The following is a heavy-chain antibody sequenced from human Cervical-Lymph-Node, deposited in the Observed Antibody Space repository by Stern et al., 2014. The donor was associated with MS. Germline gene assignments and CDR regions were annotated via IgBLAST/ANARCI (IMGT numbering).Heavy chain of an antibody. V-gene: IGHV1-2*02. CDR3: ARDLADYRYYFDS. J-gene: IGHJ4*02. CDR1: GYTFSDYY. D-gene: IGHD4-11*01. Sequence: VQLVQSGTDVKKPGASAKVSCEASGYTFSDYYIHWVRQAPGQGLEWMGWITPATGAKTDAQNFQGRVTMTRDTSISTAYMILSRLSSDDTAVYFCARDLADYRYYFDSWGPGTLVIVSS. CDR2: ITPATGAK.